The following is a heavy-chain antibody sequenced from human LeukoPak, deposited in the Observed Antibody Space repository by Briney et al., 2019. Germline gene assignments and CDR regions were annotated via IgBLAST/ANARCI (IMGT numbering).Heavy chain of an antibody. D-gene: IGHD3-9*01. CDR2: IYPGDSDT. Sequence: GESLKISCKGSGYSFTSYWIGWVRQMPGKGLEWMGIIYPGDSDTRYSPSFQGQVTISADKSISTAYLQWSSLKASDTAMYYCARYLHFDWLLGSIGLGYYYYGMDVWGQGTTVTVSS. CDR1: GYSFTSYW. J-gene: IGHJ6*02. CDR3: ARYLHFDWLLGSIGLGYYYYGMDV. V-gene: IGHV5-51*01.